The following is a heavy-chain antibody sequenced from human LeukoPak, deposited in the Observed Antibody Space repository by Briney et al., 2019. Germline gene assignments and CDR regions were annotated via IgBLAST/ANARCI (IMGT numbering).Heavy chain of an antibody. CDR1: GYTFTGYY. CDR3: ARGMTGTDLFDY. V-gene: IGHV1-2*02. J-gene: IGHJ4*02. D-gene: IGHD1-20*01. Sequence: ASVKVSCKASGYTFTGYYMHWVRQAPGQGLEWMGWINPNSGGTNYAQKFQGRVTMTRDMSISTAYKELSRLRSDDTAVYYCARGMTGTDLFDYWGQGTLVTVSS. CDR2: INPNSGGT.